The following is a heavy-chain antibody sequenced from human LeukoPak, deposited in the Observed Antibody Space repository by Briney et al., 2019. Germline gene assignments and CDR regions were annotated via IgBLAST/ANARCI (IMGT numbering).Heavy chain of an antibody. CDR1: GFTFSRYA. CDR2: ISYDESNK. D-gene: IGHD2-21*01. J-gene: IGHJ6*03. V-gene: IGHV3-30-3*01. Sequence: GRTLRLFCVASGFTFSRYAMHWVRQAPGKGLERLTVISYDESNKYYEDSVKGRFNISRDNSKSTLYLQMNSLRAEDSAMYYCASTQSSIYFYYYYMDVWGKGTTVTVSS. CDR3: ASTQSSIYFYYYYMDV.